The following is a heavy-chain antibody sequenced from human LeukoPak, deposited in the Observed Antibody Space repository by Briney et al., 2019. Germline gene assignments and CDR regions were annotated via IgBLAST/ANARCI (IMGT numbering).Heavy chain of an antibody. J-gene: IGHJ6*02. CDR3: TRGPRPLRYCSGGSCPSYYSGMDV. CDR2: ISFDGNNK. V-gene: IGHV3-30*03. Sequence: GGSLRLSCAASGFTFSSYAMSWVRLAPGKGLEWVAVISFDGNNKYYADSVKGRFTISRDNSKNTLYLQMNSLRVEDTAVYSCTRGPRPLRYCSGGSCPSYYSGMDVWGQGTTVTVSS. D-gene: IGHD2-15*01. CDR1: GFTFSSYA.